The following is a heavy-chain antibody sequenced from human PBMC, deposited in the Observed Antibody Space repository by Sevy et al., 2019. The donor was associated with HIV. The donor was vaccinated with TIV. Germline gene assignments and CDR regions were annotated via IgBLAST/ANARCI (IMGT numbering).Heavy chain of an antibody. CDR2: IGAYNGNI. V-gene: IGHV1-18*01. J-gene: IGHJ5*02. CDR1: GYTFSSFG. CDR3: ARISTVRGLFNYFDP. D-gene: IGHD3-10*01. Sequence: ASVKVSCKASGYTFSSFGVSWVRQAPGQGLEWMGWIGAYNGNIKYAQNLQDRVTMTTDTSTGTAYMERTSLTSGDTAVYFCARISTVRGLFNYFDPWGQGTLVTVSS.